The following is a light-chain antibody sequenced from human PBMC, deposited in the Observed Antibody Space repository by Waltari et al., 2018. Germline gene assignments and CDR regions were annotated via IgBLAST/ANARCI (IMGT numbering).Light chain of an antibody. CDR1: QSVLYNSNGKNY. Sequence: DIVMTQSPDSLAVSLGERATINCKSSQSVLYNSNGKNYLAWYQQKPGQPPKLLIYWASTRQSGVPDRVSGSGSGTDVTLTINSLQAEDVAVYYCQQYYRSRTFGQGTKVEIK. CDR3: QQYYRSRT. CDR2: WAS. J-gene: IGKJ1*01. V-gene: IGKV4-1*01.